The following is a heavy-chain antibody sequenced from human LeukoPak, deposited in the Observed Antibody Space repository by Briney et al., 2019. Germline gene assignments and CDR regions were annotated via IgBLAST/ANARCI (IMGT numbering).Heavy chain of an antibody. V-gene: IGHV3-30*04. D-gene: IGHD2-2*01. J-gene: IGHJ6*02. Sequence: GRSLRLSCAASGFTFSSYAMHWVRQAPGKGLEWVAVISYDGSNKYYADSVKGRFTISRDNSKNTLYLQMNSLRAEDTAVYYCARDYCSSTSCPSYYYYGMDVWGQGTTVTVSS. CDR3: ARDYCSSTSCPSYYYYGMDV. CDR1: GFTFSSYA. CDR2: ISYDGSNK.